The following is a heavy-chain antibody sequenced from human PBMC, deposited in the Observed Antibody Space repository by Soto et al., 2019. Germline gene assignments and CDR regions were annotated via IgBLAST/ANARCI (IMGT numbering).Heavy chain of an antibody. Sequence: VQLVESGGGVVQPGRSLRLSCAASGVTFSSYGMHWVRQAPGKGLEWVAGIWYDGSNKYYADSVKGRFTNSRDNSKNTLYLQMNSLRAEATAVYYCARDVSPSGWYFWGAYNWFDPWGQGTLVTVSS. V-gene: IGHV3-33*01. J-gene: IGHJ5*02. D-gene: IGHD6-19*01. CDR3: ARDVSPSGWYFWGAYNWFDP. CDR1: GVTFSSYG. CDR2: IWYDGSNK.